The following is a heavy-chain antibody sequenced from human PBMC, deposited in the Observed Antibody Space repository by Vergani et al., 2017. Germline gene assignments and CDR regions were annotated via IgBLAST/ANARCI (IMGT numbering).Heavy chain of an antibody. D-gene: IGHD2-2*01. Sequence: QVQLQESGPGLVKPSETLSLTCTVSGGSVNSGSYYWSWIRQPPGKGLEWIGYIYYSGSTNYNPSLKSRVTISVDTSKNQFSLKLSSVTAADTAVYYCARDNQAVPARYIDYYYYMDVWGKGTTVTVSS. CDR1: GGSVNSGSYY. J-gene: IGHJ6*03. CDR2: IYYSGST. V-gene: IGHV4-61*01. CDR3: ARDNQAVPARYIDYYYYMDV.